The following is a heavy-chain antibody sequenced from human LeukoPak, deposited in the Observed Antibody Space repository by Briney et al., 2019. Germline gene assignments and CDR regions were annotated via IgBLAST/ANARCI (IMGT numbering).Heavy chain of an antibody. CDR2: INAGNGNT. J-gene: IGHJ4*02. D-gene: IGHD3-3*01. V-gene: IGHV1-3*01. Sequence: ASVNVSCKASGYTFTSYAMHWVRQAPGQRLEWMGWINAGNGNTKYSQKFQGRVTITRDTSASTAYMELSSLRSDDTAVYYCAREDYDFWSGYFNWGQGTLVTVSS. CDR3: AREDYDFWSGYFN. CDR1: GYTFTSYA.